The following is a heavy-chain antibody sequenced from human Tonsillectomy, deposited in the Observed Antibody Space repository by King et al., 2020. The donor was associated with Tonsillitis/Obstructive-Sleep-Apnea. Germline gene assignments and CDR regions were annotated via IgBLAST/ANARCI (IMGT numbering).Heavy chain of an antibody. CDR1: GFSLSTSGMC. CDR3: ARIQTRSSTSCYGGWFDP. V-gene: IGHV2-70*11. D-gene: IGHD2-2*01. CDR2: IDWDDDK. Sequence: TLKESGPALVKPPQTLTLTCTFSGFSLSTSGMCVSWIRQPPGKALEWLARIDWDDDKYYSTSLKTRLTISKDTSKNQVVLTMTNMDPVDTATYYCARIQTRSSTSCYGGWFDPWGQGTLVTVSS. J-gene: IGHJ5*02.